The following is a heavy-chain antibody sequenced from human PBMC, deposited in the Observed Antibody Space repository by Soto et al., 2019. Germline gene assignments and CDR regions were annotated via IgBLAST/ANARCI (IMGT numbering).Heavy chain of an antibody. CDR3: AKGGEFDY. J-gene: IGHJ4*02. Sequence: PGGSLRLSCAASGFTFSSYGMHWVRQAPGKGLEWVAVISYDGSNKCYADSVKGRFTISRDNSKNTLYLQMNSLRAEDTAVYYCAKGGEFDYWGQGTLVTVSS. D-gene: IGHD3-10*01. CDR2: ISYDGSNK. CDR1: GFTFSSYG. V-gene: IGHV3-30*19.